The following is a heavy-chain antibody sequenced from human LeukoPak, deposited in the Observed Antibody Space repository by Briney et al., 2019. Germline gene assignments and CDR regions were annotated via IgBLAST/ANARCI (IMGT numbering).Heavy chain of an antibody. CDR2: IKQDGSEK. D-gene: IGHD4-17*01. CDR1: GFTFSSYW. J-gene: IGHJ6*03. Sequence: GGSLRLSCAASGFTFSSYWMSWVRQAPGKGLGWVANIKQDGSEKYYVDSVKGRFTISRDNAKNSLYLQMNSLRAEDTAVYYCARDLVDYGDFYYYYYMDVWGKGTTVTISS. V-gene: IGHV3-7*01. CDR3: ARDLVDYGDFYYYYYMDV.